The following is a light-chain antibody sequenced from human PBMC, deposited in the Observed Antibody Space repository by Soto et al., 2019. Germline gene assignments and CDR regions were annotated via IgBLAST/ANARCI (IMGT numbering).Light chain of an antibody. CDR2: GAS. CDR3: QQYGSSPLT. Sequence: EIVLTQSPGTLSLPAGEGATLSCRANESVYSNYLAWYQQKPGQAPRLLIFGASNKATGIPDRFTGSGFGTDFTLTISRLEPDDFAMYYCQQYGSSPLTFGGGTNVEIK. CDR1: ESVYSNY. J-gene: IGKJ4*01. V-gene: IGKV3-20*01.